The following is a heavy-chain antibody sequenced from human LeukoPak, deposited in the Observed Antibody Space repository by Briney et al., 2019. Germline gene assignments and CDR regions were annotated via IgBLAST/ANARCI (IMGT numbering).Heavy chain of an antibody. D-gene: IGHD3-9*01. V-gene: IGHV3-23*01. CDR1: GFTFSSYA. Sequence: GGSLRLSCAASGFTFSSYAMSWVRQAPGKGLEWVSAISGSGGSTYNADSVKGRFTISRDNSKNTLYLQMNSLRAEDTAVYYCAKEYRGFLTAHPNWFDPWGQGTLVTVSS. CDR3: AKEYRGFLTAHPNWFDP. CDR2: ISGSGGST. J-gene: IGHJ5*02.